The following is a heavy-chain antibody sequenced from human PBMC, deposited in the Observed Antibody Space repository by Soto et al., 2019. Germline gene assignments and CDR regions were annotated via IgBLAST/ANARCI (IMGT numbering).Heavy chain of an antibody. CDR1: GYTFTSYG. J-gene: IGHJ4*02. CDR3: AREMVRGVGSDY. V-gene: IGHV1-18*01. D-gene: IGHD3-10*01. Sequence: QVQLVQSGAEVKKPGASVKVSCKASGYTFTSYGIIWVRQDPGQVLEWMGWISTYNGNTKYAQKLQGRVTMTTDTSTSTAYMELRSLRSDDTAVFYCAREMVRGVGSDYWGQGTLVTVSS. CDR2: ISTYNGNT.